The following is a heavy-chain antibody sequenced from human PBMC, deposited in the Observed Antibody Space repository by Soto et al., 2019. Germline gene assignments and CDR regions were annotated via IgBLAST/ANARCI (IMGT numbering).Heavy chain of an antibody. V-gene: IGHV4-39*01. D-gene: IGHD3-22*01. J-gene: IGHJ4*02. Sequence: QLQLQESGPGLVKPSETLSLTCTVSGGSISSSSYYWGWIRQPPGKGLQWIGSIYYSGNTYYNPSLKSRVTISVDTSKNQSSLKLSSVTAADTAVYYCASFYYYDSSGGAYYWGQGTLSPSPQ. CDR1: GGSISSSSYY. CDR3: ASFYYYDSSGGAYY. CDR2: IYYSGNT.